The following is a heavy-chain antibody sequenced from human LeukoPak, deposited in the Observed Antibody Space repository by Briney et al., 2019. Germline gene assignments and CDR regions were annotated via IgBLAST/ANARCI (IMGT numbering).Heavy chain of an antibody. CDR2: IYYSGST. CDR3: ARHNSRGDYLFPLGY. Sequence: SETLSLTCTVSGGSISSYYWSWIRQPPGKGLEWIGYIYYSGSTNYNPSLKSRVTISVDTSKNQFSLKLSSVTAADTAVYYCARHNSRGDYLFPLGYWGQGTLVTVSS. J-gene: IGHJ4*02. CDR1: GGSISSYY. V-gene: IGHV4-59*08. D-gene: IGHD4-17*01.